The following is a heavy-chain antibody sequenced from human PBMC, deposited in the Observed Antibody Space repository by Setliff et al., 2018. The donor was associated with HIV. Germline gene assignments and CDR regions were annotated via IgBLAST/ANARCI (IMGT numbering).Heavy chain of an antibody. Sequence: GGSLRLSCAASGFTFSSYEMHWVRQAPGKGLEWVAVISYDGSDKYYVDAVKGRFTISRDNSKNTLYLQMDSLRAEDTAAYYCAKDSSSGYYFYMDVWGKGTTVTVSS. CDR3: AKDSSSGYYFYMDV. D-gene: IGHD6-6*01. J-gene: IGHJ6*03. CDR2: ISYDGSDK. CDR1: GFTFSSYE. V-gene: IGHV3-30*07.